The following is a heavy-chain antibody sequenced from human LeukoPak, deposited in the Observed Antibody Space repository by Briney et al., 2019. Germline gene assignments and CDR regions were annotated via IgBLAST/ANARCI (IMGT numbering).Heavy chain of an antibody. Sequence: SETLSLTCTVSGGSVSSGSYFWGWIRQPPGKGLEWIGNINSGGSTYFNPSLKSRVTISVDTSKNQFSLKLSSVTAADTAVYYCARHGGVSGTYFPPHHYGMDVWGQGTTVTVSS. J-gene: IGHJ6*02. V-gene: IGHV4-39*01. CDR3: ARHGGVSGTYFPPHHYGMDV. CDR1: GGSVSSGSYF. D-gene: IGHD3-16*01. CDR2: INSGGST.